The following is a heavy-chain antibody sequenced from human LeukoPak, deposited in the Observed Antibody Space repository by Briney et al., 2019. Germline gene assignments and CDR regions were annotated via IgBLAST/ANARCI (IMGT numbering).Heavy chain of an antibody. D-gene: IGHD1-14*01. J-gene: IGHJ5*02. CDR3: ARGENPTGWFDP. Sequence: SETLSLTCAVSGGSISSGGYSWSWIRQPPGKGLEWIGYIYYSGSTYYNPSLKSRVTISVDTSKNQFSLKLSSVTAADTAVYYCARGENPTGWFDPWGQGTLVTVSS. V-gene: IGHV4-30-4*07. CDR2: IYYSGST. CDR1: GGSISSGGYS.